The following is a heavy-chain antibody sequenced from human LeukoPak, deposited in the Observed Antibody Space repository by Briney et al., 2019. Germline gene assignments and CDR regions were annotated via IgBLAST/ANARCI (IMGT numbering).Heavy chain of an antibody. CDR1: AFIFSGHW. CDR3: AVQTYYYDSSGYDY. Sequence: GSLRLSCEGSAFIFSGHWMNWVRQTPGKGLEWIGTIYYSGSTYYNPSLKSRATMSVDTSKNQFSLKLSSVTAADTAVYYCAVQTYYYDSSGYDYWGQGTLVTVSS. J-gene: IGHJ4*02. V-gene: IGHV4-4*02. CDR2: IYYSGST. D-gene: IGHD3-22*01.